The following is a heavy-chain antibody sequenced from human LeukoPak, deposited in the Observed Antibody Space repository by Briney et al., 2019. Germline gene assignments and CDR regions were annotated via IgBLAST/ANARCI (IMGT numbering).Heavy chain of an antibody. CDR3: ARGATFDY. CDR1: GGSFSGYY. V-gene: IGHV4-34*01. J-gene: IGHJ4*02. D-gene: IGHD1-26*01. Sequence: SETLSLTCAVYGGSFSGYYWSWIRQPPGKGLEWIGEINHSGSTNYNPSLKSRVTISVDTSKNQFSLKLSSVTAADAAVYYCARGATFDYWGQGTLVTVSS. CDR2: INHSGST.